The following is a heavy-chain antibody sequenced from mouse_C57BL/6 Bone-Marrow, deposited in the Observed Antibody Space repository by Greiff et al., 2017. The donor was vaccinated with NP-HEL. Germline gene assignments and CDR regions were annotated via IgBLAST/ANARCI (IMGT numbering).Heavy chain of an antibody. CDR1: GYSFTGYY. D-gene: IGHD2-4*01. Sequence: VQLKQSGPELVKPGASVKISCKASGYSFTGYYMNWVKQSPEKSLEWIGEINPSTGRTTYNQKFKAKATLTVDKSSSTAYMQLKSLTSEDSAVYYCARGDYDVNYAMDYWGQGTSVTVSS. CDR2: INPSTGRT. CDR3: ARGDYDVNYAMDY. J-gene: IGHJ4*01. V-gene: IGHV1-42*01.